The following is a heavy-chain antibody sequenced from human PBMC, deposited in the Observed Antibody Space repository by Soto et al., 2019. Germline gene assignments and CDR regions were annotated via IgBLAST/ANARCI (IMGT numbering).Heavy chain of an antibody. Sequence: ETLSLTCTVSGGSISSNYWTWIRQPPGKGLEWVGYVYNSGSTNYNPSLKSRVTISEDTSKSQFSLKVNSMTAADTAVYYCARYRREAVAGYTLDNWGQGILVTVSS. D-gene: IGHD6-13*01. CDR1: GGSISSNY. J-gene: IGHJ4*02. CDR2: VYNSGST. V-gene: IGHV4-59*01. CDR3: ARYRREAVAGYTLDN.